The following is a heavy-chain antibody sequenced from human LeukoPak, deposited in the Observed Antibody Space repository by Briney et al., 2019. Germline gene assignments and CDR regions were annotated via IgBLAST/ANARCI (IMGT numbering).Heavy chain of an antibody. CDR1: GGSISSSSYY. J-gene: IGHJ4*02. Sequence: SETLSLTCTVSGGSISSSSYYWGWIRQPPGKGLEWIGSIYYSGSTYYNPSLKSRVTISVDTSKNQFSLKLSSVTAADTAVYHCANEGDTAMDYWGQGTLVTVSS. CDR3: ANEGDTAMDY. D-gene: IGHD5-18*01. V-gene: IGHV4-39*01. CDR2: IYYSGST.